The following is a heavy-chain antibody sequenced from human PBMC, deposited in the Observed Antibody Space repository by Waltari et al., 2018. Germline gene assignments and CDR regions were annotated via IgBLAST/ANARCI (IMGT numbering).Heavy chain of an antibody. J-gene: IGHJ4*02. V-gene: IGHV1-2*02. CDR3: ARQKGYYDNSGYSLDY. Sequence: QVQLLQSGAEVAEPGASVKVSCLASGYTFPGYYLHWLRQAPGQGLESMGWINPTTGGTNYARKFRGRVTMTRDTSISTVYMELTGLRFDDTAVYYCARQKGYYDNSGYSLDYWGQGMLVTVSS. CDR2: INPTTGGT. CDR1: GYTFPGYY. D-gene: IGHD3-22*01.